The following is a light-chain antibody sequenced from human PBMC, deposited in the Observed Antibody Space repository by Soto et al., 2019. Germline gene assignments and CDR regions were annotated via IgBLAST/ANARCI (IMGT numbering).Light chain of an antibody. J-gene: IGKJ1*01. CDR3: QQYNSFPGT. V-gene: IGKV1-5*03. CDR2: RTS. CDR1: QSISAW. Sequence: DIQMTQSPSTLSASVGDRVTITCRASQSISAWLAWYQQKPGKAPKLLISRTSNLENGVPSRFSGSGSGTEFTLTISSLQPDDFVIYFCQQYNSFPGTFGQGTKVE.